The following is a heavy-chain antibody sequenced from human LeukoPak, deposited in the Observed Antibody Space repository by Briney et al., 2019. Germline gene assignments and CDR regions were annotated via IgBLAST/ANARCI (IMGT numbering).Heavy chain of an antibody. CDR3: AKDLSSGSSGLLTLFDY. Sequence: PGGPLRLSCAASGFTFSSYAMSWVRQAPGKGLEWVSAISGSGGSTYYADSVKGRFTISRDNSKNTLYLQMNSLRAEDTAVYYCAKDLSSGSSGLLTLFDYWGQGTLVTVSS. CDR2: ISGSGGST. D-gene: IGHD3-22*01. V-gene: IGHV3-23*01. CDR1: GFTFSSYA. J-gene: IGHJ4*02.